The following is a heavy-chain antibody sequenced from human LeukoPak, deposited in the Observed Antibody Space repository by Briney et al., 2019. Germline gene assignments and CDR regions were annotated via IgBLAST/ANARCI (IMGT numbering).Heavy chain of an antibody. D-gene: IGHD5-18*01. CDR3: ARWGGYSYGIEN. V-gene: IGHV3-66*01. CDR1: GFTVSSSD. CDR2: IYSGGNT. J-gene: IGHJ4*02. Sequence: GGSLRLSCAASGFTVSSSDMTWVRQAPGKGLEWVSLIYSGGNTYYADSVKGRFTISRDNSKSTLYLQMNSLRAEDTAVYYCARWGGYSYGIENWGQGTLVTVSS.